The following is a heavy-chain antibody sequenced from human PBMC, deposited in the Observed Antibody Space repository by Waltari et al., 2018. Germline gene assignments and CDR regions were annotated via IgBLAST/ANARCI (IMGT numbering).Heavy chain of an antibody. CDR3: ARDWEVVTPEGFDY. CDR2: ISYDGSNK. J-gene: IGHJ4*02. CDR1: GFTFSSYA. V-gene: IGHV3-30-3*01. D-gene: IGHD2-21*02. Sequence: QVQLVESGGGVVQPGRSLRLSCAASGFTFSSYAMHWVRQAPGKGLEWVAVISYDGSNKYYADSVKGRFTISRDNSKNTLYLQMNSLRAEDTAVYYCARDWEVVTPEGFDYWGQGTLVTVSS.